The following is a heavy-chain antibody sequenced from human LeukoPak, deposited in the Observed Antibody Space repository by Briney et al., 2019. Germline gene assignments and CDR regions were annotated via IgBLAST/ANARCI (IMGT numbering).Heavy chain of an antibody. CDR1: GGSISSYY. J-gene: IGHJ4*02. Sequence: SETLSLTCTVSGGSISSYYWSWIRQPPGKGLEWIGYIYYSGTTNYNPSLKSRVTMSVDTSKNQFSLKLSSVTAADTAVYYCARGRSSGWPFDYWGQGTLVTVSS. CDR3: ARGRSSGWPFDY. CDR2: IYYSGTT. V-gene: IGHV4-59*12. D-gene: IGHD6-19*01.